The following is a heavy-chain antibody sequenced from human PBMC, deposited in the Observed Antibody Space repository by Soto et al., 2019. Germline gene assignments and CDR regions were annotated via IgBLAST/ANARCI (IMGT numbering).Heavy chain of an antibody. V-gene: IGHV4-59*01. D-gene: IGHD6-13*01. CDR1: GDSINKDY. Sequence: SETLSLTCTVSGDSINKDYWSWIRQPPGKRLEWIGYIYYTGSTTYNPSLESRVTMSVDTSKNQFSLKLSSVNAADTAVYYCAKYRRTEAEGFTLDYLGRVTLSTVSS. CDR3: AKYRRTEAEGFTLDY. CDR2: IYYTGST. J-gene: IGHJ4*01.